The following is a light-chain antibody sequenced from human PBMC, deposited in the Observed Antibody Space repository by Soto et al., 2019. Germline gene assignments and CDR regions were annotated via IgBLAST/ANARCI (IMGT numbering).Light chain of an antibody. CDR1: SSNIGSNY. CDR2: RNN. J-gene: IGLJ2*01. Sequence: QSVLTQPPSASGTPGPRVTISCSGSSSNIGSNYVYWYQHLPGTAPKLLIYRNNQRPSGVPDRFSGSKSGTSASLAISGLRSEDEADYYCAAWDDSLSGRVFGGGTKLTVL. CDR3: AAWDDSLSGRV. V-gene: IGLV1-47*01.